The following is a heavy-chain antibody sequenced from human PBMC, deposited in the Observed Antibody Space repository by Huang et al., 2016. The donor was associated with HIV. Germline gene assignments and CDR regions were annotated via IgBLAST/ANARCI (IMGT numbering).Heavy chain of an antibody. CDR2: IIPTLGKA. CDR3: ATVDYYDTSGPQRGYFDN. Sequence: QVQLVQSGAEVKKPGSSVKVSCKDSGGSFRNFAIGWVRQAPGQGLEGMGGIIPTLGKANYAQKFQGRVTIIADESTSTAYMELSSLRSEDTAVYYCATVDYYDTSGPQRGYFDNWGQGTLVTVSS. J-gene: IGHJ4*02. CDR1: GGSFRNFA. D-gene: IGHD3-22*01. V-gene: IGHV1-69*01.